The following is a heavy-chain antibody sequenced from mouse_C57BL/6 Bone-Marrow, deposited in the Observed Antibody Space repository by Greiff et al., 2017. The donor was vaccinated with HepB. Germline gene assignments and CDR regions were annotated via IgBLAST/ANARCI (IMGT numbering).Heavy chain of an antibody. D-gene: IGHD2-4*01. CDR3: ARSLLRPFAY. J-gene: IGHJ3*01. V-gene: IGHV1-82*01. Sequence: QVQLQQSGPELVKPGASVKISCKASGYAFSSSWMNWVKQRPGKGLEWIGRIYPGDGDTNYNGKFKGKATLTADKSSSTAYMQLSSLTSEDSAVYVCARSLLRPFAYWGQGTLVTVSA. CDR2: IYPGDGDT. CDR1: GYAFSSSW.